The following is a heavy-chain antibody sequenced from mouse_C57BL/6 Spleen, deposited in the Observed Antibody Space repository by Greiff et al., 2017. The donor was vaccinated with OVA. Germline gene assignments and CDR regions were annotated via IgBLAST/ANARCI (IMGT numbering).Heavy chain of an antibody. D-gene: IGHD4-1*01. V-gene: IGHV10-1*01. CDR1: GFSFNTYA. CDR3: VRQLTGTGFDY. CDR2: IRSKSNNYAT. J-gene: IGHJ2*01. Sequence: EVQLVESGGGLVQPKGSLKLSCAASGFSFNTYAMNWVRQAPGKGLEWVARIRSKSNNYATYYADSVKDRFTISRDDSESMLYLQMNNLKTDDTDMYYCVRQLTGTGFDYWGQGTTLTVSS.